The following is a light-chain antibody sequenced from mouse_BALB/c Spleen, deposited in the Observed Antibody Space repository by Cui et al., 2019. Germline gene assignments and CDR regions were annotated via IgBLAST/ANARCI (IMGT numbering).Light chain of an antibody. CDR3: QQWSSNPPT. Sequence: QIVLTHSPALMSASPGEKVTMTCSPSSSVSYMYWYQQKPRSSPKPWIYLTSNLASGVPARFSGSGSGTSYSLTISSMEAEDAATYYCQQWSSNPPTFGSGTKLEIK. V-gene: IGKV4-68*01. CDR1: SSVSY. J-gene: IGKJ4*01. CDR2: LTS.